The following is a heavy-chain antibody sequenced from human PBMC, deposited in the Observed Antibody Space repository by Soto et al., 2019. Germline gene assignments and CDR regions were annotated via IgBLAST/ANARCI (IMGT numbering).Heavy chain of an antibody. D-gene: IGHD3-10*01. CDR3: ASSYYGSGNPKDYYYGMDV. CDR2: INAGNGNT. Sequence: QVQLVQSGAEVKKPGASVKVSCKASGYTFTSYAMHWVRQAPGQRLEWMGWINAGNGNTKYSQKFQCRVTITRDTSASTAYMELSSLRSEDTAVYYCASSYYGSGNPKDYYYGMDVWGQGTTVTVSS. J-gene: IGHJ6*02. V-gene: IGHV1-3*01. CDR1: GYTFTSYA.